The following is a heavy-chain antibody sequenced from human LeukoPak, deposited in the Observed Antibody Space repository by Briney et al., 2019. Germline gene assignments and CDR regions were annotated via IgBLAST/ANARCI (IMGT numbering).Heavy chain of an antibody. CDR3: AKERLTTSTADY. D-gene: IGHD3-3*01. CDR1: GFTFSSYW. J-gene: IGHJ4*02. CDR2: INPGGSSI. V-gene: IGHV3-74*01. Sequence: GGSLRLSCAASGFTFSSYWMHWVRQVPGKGLVWVARINPGGSSITYADSVKGRFTISRDNSKNTLYLQMNSLRAEDTAVYYCAKERLTTSTADYWGQGTLVTVSS.